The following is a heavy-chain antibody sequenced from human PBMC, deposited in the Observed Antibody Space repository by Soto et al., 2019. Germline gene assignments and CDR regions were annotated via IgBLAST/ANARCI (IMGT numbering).Heavy chain of an antibody. CDR2: IIPIFGTA. V-gene: IGHV1-69*13. D-gene: IGHD3-9*01. Sequence: SVKVSCKASGGTFSSYAISWVRQAPGQGLEWMGGIIPIFGTANYAQKFQGRVTITADESTSTAYTELSSLRSEDTAVYYCARGHYDILTTTYYYYYGVDVWGQGTTVTVSS. CDR3: ARGHYDILTTTYYYYYGVDV. CDR1: GGTFSSYA. J-gene: IGHJ6*02.